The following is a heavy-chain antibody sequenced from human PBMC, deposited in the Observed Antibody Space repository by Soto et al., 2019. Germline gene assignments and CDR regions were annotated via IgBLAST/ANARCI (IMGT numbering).Heavy chain of an antibody. CDR2: ISYDGSNK. CDR1: GFTFSSYA. D-gene: IGHD4-17*01. J-gene: IGHJ4*02. V-gene: IGHV3-30-3*01. CDR3: ARARNYGDYEPLPFYASDY. Sequence: QVQLVESGGGVVQPGRSLRLSCAASGFTFSSYAMHWVRQAPGKGLEWVAVISYDGSNKYYADSVKGRFTISRDNSKNTLYLQMNSLRADDTAVYYCARARNYGDYEPLPFYASDYWGQGTLVTVSS.